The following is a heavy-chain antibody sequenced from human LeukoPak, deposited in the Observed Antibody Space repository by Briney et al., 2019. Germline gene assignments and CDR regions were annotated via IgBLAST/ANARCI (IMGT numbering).Heavy chain of an antibody. CDR1: GFTFSSFE. D-gene: IGHD6-13*01. CDR2: ISSSGGTI. J-gene: IGHJ4*02. V-gene: IGHV3-48*03. Sequence: PGGSLRLSCATSGFTFSSFEIHWVRQAPGKGLEWVSYISSSGGTIYYADSVKGRFTISRDNSKNTLSLQMNSLRAEDTAVYYCVKDFRIAAAGTATDYFDCWGQGTLVTVSS. CDR3: VKDFRIAAAGTATDYFDC.